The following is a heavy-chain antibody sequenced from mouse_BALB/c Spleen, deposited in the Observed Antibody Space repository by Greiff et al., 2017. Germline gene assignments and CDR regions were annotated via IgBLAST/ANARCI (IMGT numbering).Heavy chain of an antibody. J-gene: IGHJ4*01. V-gene: IGHV14-1*02. D-gene: IGHD2-4*01. CDR1: GFNIKDYY. CDR3: ARVGYDYRRPYAMDY. Sequence: EVKLMESGAELVRPGALVKLSCKASGFNIKDYYMHWVKQRPEQGLEWIGWIDPENGNTIYDPKFQGKASITADTSSNTAYLQLSSLTSEDTAVYYCARVGYDYRRPYAMDYWGQGTSVTVSS. CDR2: IDPENGNT.